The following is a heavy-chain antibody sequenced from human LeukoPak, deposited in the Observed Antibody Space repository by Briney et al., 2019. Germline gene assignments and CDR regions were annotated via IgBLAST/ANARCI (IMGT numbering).Heavy chain of an antibody. V-gene: IGHV5-51*01. D-gene: IGHD3-22*01. Sequence: GESLKISCEGSGYSFTSYWICWVRPLPGKGLEWMGIIYPGDSDTRYSPSFQGQVTISADKSISTAYLQWSSLKASDTAMYYCARRSYYDSSGFLWAFDIWGQGTMVTVSS. CDR2: IYPGDSDT. J-gene: IGHJ3*02. CDR3: ARRSYYDSSGFLWAFDI. CDR1: GYSFTSYW.